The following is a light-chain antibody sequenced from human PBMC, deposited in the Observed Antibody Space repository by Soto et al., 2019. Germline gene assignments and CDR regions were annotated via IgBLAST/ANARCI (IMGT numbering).Light chain of an antibody. J-gene: IGLJ1*01. CDR2: EDN. Sequence: NFMLTQPHSVSESPGKTVTISCTRSSGSIASHYVQWYQQRPGSAPTTVIYEDNLRPSGVPDRFSGSVDSSSNSASLTISGLQAEDEADYYCSSFTRSRAYVFGSGTKVTVL. CDR3: SSFTRSRAYV. CDR1: SGSIASHY. V-gene: IGLV6-57*04.